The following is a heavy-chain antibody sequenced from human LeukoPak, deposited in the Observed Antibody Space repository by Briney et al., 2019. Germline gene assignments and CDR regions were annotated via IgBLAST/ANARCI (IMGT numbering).Heavy chain of an antibody. Sequence: GASVKVSCKASGYSFSSYDLSWVRQAPGQGLGWMGWISANHGVTNYAQKFQGRVTMTTDTSTSTAHMELRSLRSDDTAVYYCAKTTVTRRHYSMDVWGQGTTVTVSS. D-gene: IGHD4-17*01. V-gene: IGHV1-18*01. CDR3: AKTTVTRRHYSMDV. CDR2: ISANHGVT. CDR1: GYSFSSYD. J-gene: IGHJ6*02.